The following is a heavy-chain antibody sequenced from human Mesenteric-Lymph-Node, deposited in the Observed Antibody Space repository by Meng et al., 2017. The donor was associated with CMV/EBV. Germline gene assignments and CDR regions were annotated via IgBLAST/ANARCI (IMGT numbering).Heavy chain of an antibody. V-gene: IGHV3-33*06. CDR3: AKGPRGGSSSGVYYYYGMDV. D-gene: IGHD6-6*01. J-gene: IGHJ6*02. Sequence: GGSLRLSCAASGFTFSSYGMHWVRQAPGKGLEWVAVIWYDGSNKYYADSVKGRFTISRDNSKNTLYPQMNSLRAEDTAVYYCAKGPRGGSSSGVYYYYGMDVWGQGTTVTVSS. CDR2: IWYDGSNK. CDR1: GFTFSSYG.